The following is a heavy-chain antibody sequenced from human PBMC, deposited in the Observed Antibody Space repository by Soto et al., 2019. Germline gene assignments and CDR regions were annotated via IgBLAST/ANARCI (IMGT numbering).Heavy chain of an antibody. D-gene: IGHD5-12*01. CDR1: GGSISSSSYY. V-gene: IGHV4-39*01. CDR2: IYYSGST. CDR3: ARGVYSGYDLYGYYYYYYGMDV. J-gene: IGHJ6*02. Sequence: SETLSLTCTVSGGSISSSSYYWGWIRQPPGKGLEWIGSIYYSGSTYYNPSLKSQDTISEDTSKNQFSLKLSSMTAAVTAVYYCARGVYSGYDLYGYYYYYYGMDVWGQGTTVT.